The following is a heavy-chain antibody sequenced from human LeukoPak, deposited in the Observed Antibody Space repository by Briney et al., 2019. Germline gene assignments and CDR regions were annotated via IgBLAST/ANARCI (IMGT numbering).Heavy chain of an antibody. CDR2: VHHSGRT. CDR3: ARGYYYDSSGFIPNDAFDI. J-gene: IGHJ3*02. Sequence: PSETLSLTCTVSGYSISSDYYWGWIRQPPGKGLEWIGSVHHSGRTYYNPSLKSRVTISVDTSKNQFSLKVSSVTAADTAVYYCARGYYYDSSGFIPNDAFDIWGQGTMVTVSS. D-gene: IGHD3-22*01. V-gene: IGHV4-38-2*02. CDR1: GYSISSDYY.